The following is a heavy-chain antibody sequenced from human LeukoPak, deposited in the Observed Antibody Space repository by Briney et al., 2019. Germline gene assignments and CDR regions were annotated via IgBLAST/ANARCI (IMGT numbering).Heavy chain of an antibody. CDR2: IYYSGST. CDR3: AREKERWLQLVD. Sequence: SQTLSLTCTVSGGSISSGDYYWSWIRQPPGKGLEWIGYIYYSGSTYYNPSLKSRVNISVDTSKNQFSLKLSSVTAADTAVYYCAREKERWLQLVDWGQGTLVTVSS. CDR1: GGSISSGDYY. V-gene: IGHV4-30-4*08. D-gene: IGHD5-24*01. J-gene: IGHJ4*02.